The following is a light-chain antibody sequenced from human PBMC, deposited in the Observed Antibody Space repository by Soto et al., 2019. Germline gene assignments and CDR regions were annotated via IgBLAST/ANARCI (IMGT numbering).Light chain of an antibody. Sequence: DIPMTQSPSSLSASVGDRVTITCQASHDISNCLNWYQQKPGKAPKLLIYDALNSETGVLSRFSGSGPGTDFTLTISSLQPEDMATYYCQQYENLPLTFVPGTKVYIK. CDR2: DAL. CDR3: QQYENLPLT. CDR1: HDISNC. J-gene: IGKJ3*01. V-gene: IGKV1-33*01.